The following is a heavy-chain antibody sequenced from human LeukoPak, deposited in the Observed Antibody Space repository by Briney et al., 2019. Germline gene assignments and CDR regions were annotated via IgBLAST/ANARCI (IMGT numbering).Heavy chain of an antibody. Sequence: SETLSLTCTVSGGSISSSSYSWGWIRQPPGKGLEWIGSIYYSGSTYYNPSLKSRVTISVDTSKNQFSLKLSSVTAADTAVYYCASKLGRITMVRGVINGMDVWGQGTTVTVSS. CDR1: GGSISSSSYS. CDR3: ASKLGRITMVRGVINGMDV. D-gene: IGHD3-10*01. V-gene: IGHV4-39*01. CDR2: IYYSGST. J-gene: IGHJ6*02.